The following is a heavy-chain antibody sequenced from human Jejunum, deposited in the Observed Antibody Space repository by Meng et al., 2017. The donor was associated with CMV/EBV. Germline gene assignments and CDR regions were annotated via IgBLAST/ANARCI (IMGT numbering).Heavy chain of an antibody. D-gene: IGHD6-13*01. J-gene: IGHJ5*02. CDR3: ARDRGSSGWSNWFDP. CDR2: INTDTGKP. CDR1: GYTFSGYS. V-gene: IGHV7-4-1*02. Sequence: QGQVVQSGSQLKKPGAAVKVSCEASGYTFSGYSMHWVRQAPGQGLEGMGWINTDTGKPTYAQGFTGRFVVSLDTSVRTAYLQISSLKAEDTAVYYCARDRGSSGWSNWFDPWGQGTLVTVSS.